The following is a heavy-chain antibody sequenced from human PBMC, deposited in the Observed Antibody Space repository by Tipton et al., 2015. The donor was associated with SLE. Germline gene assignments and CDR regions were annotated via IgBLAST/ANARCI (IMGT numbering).Heavy chain of an antibody. V-gene: IGHV4-38-2*01. D-gene: IGHD5-18*01. CDR1: GYFITTGHY. CDR3: ARHKEDTAYYYYYYMDV. CDR2: IYYSGNT. Sequence: TLSLTCDVSGYFITTGHYWGWIRQPPGKGLEWIGYIYYSGNTNYNPSLKSRVTISVDTSTNQFSLKLSSVTAADTAVYYCARHKEDTAYYYYYYMDVWGKGTTVTISS. J-gene: IGHJ6*03.